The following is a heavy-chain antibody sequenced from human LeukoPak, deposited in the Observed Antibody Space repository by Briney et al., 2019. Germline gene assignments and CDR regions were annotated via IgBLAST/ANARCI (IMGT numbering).Heavy chain of an antibody. CDR3: VRGAHDFDH. CDR1: GFSFSSYE. Sequence: GGSLRLSCAASGFSFSSYEMNWVRQAPGKGLEWVSYISTGSTIYYADSVKGRFTISRDNAEKSLYLQMNSLGAEDTAVYYCVRGAHDFDHWGQGILVTVSS. CDR2: ISTGSTI. J-gene: IGHJ4*02. V-gene: IGHV3-48*03.